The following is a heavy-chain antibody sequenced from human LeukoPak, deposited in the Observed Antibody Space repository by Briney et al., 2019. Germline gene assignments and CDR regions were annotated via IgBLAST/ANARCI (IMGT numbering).Heavy chain of an antibody. CDR1: GFTFSSYW. D-gene: IGHD3-10*01. V-gene: IGHV3-74*01. CDR3: ARDNFMVRGVIRIRYYYYMDV. CDR2: IDSDGSST. Sequence: GGSLRLSCAASGFTFSSYWMHWVRQAPGKGLVWVSRIDSDGSSTTYADSVKGRFTISRDNAKNTLYLQMNSLRAEDTAVYYCARDNFMVRGVIRIRYYYYMDVWGKGTTVTVSS. J-gene: IGHJ6*03.